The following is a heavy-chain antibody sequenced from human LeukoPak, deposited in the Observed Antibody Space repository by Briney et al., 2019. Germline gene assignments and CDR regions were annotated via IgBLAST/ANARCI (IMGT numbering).Heavy chain of an antibody. CDR3: ARGIAVAGTHFDY. CDR2: ITSSGTYI. V-gene: IGHV3-21*01. Sequence: GGSLRLSCATSGFTFNNYNMNWVRQAPGRALEWVSSITSSGTYIFYADSVKGRFTISRDNAKNSLYLQMNSLRAEDTAVYYCARGIAVAGTHFDYWGQGTLVTVSS. CDR1: GFTFNNYN. J-gene: IGHJ4*02. D-gene: IGHD6-19*01.